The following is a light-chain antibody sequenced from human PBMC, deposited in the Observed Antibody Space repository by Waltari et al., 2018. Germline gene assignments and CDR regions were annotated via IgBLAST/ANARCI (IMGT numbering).Light chain of an antibody. CDR2: DAS. V-gene: IGKV3-11*01. J-gene: IGKJ4*01. CDR3: RQRSNWPLT. CDR1: QSVSTY. Sequence: EIVLTQSPATLSLSPGERATLSCRASQSVSTYLGWYQQKPGQAPRLRIYDASNRATGIPARFSGSGSGTDFTLTISSLEPEDFAVYYCRQRSNWPLTFGGGTKVEIK.